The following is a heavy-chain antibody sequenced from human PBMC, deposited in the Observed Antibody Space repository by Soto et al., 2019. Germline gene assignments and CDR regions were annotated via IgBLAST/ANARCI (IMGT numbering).Heavy chain of an antibody. CDR2: IYWDDDK. V-gene: IGHV2-5*02. J-gene: IGHJ5*02. CDR3: AHSTHHDFGRGGFDP. CDR1: GFSLSTSGVG. Sequence: QITLKESGPTLVKPTQTLTLTCTFSGFSLSTSGVGVGWLRQPPGKALEWLALIYWDDDKRYSPSLKSRLTIPTDTSKNRVVLTMTNMDPVDTATYYGAHSTHHDFGRGGFDPWGQGTLVTVSS. D-gene: IGHD3-3*01.